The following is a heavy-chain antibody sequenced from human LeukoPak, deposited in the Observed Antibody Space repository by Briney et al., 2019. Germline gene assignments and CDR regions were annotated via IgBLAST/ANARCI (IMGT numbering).Heavy chain of an antibody. J-gene: IGHJ4*02. CDR2: INHSGST. CDR3: AIYCSSTSCRAFDY. Sequence: NPSETLSLTCAVYGGSFSGYYWSWIRQPPGKGLEWIGEINHSGSTNYNPSLKSRVTISVDTSKNQFSLKLSSVTAADTAVYYCAIYCSSTSCRAFDYWGQGTLVTVSS. V-gene: IGHV4-34*01. CDR1: GGSFSGYY. D-gene: IGHD2-2*01.